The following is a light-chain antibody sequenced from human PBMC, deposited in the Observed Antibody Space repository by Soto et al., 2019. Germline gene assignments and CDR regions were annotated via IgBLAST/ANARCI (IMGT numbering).Light chain of an antibody. CDR3: QQSYTTPRT. V-gene: IGKV1-39*01. CDR1: QSISGW. Sequence: DIQMTQSPSSLSASVGDRVTITCRASQSISGWLAWYQQKPGKAPKLLIYDASNLETGVPSRFSGSGSGTDFTFTISSLQPEDIATYFCQQSYTTPRTFGQGTKVDIK. J-gene: IGKJ1*01. CDR2: DAS.